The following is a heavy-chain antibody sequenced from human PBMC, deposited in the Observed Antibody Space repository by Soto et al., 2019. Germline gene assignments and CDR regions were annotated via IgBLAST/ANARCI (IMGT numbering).Heavy chain of an antibody. CDR2: IFYSGGT. Sequence: PSETLSLTCTVSGGSISGHYWGWIRQPPGKAPEWIGQIFYSGGTNYNPSLEGRVTMSVDTSKSQFSLKLSSMTAADTAVYYCARAGGNFDPWGQGTLVTVPQ. CDR1: GGSISGHY. J-gene: IGHJ5*02. V-gene: IGHV4-59*11. CDR3: ARAGGNFDP.